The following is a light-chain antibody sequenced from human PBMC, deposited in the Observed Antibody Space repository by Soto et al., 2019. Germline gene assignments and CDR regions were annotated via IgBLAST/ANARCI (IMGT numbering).Light chain of an antibody. CDR2: DAS. CDR3: QQYGGSPRT. V-gene: IGKV3-11*01. Sequence: VLPQSPAPLSLSPGERATPSGRASQSVNTYLGWYPQRPGQAPILLIYDASNRATGIPARFSGSGSGTDFTLTISSIEPEDLAVDYCQQYGGSPRTVGQGTKGDIK. CDR1: QSVNTY. J-gene: IGKJ1*01.